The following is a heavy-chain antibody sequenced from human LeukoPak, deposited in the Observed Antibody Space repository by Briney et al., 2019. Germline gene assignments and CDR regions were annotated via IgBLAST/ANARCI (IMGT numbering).Heavy chain of an antibody. CDR3: ARDGSHPSGTDLDY. CDR2: IKQDGSEK. J-gene: IGHJ4*02. Sequence: PGGSPRLSCAASGFTFSSYWMSWVRQAPGKGLEWVANIKQDGSEKYYVDSVKGRFTISRDNAKNSLYLQMNSLRAEDTAVYYCARDGSHPSGTDLDYWGQGTLVTVSS. CDR1: GFTFSSYW. D-gene: IGHD1-1*01. V-gene: IGHV3-7*01.